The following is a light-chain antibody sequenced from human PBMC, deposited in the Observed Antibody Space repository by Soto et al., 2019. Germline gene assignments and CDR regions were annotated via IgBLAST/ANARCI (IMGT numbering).Light chain of an antibody. Sequence: DIQLIQSPATLSASVGDRITITCRASENIFKFLAWYQQRSGRAPNLLIYAASDLETGVPSRFSGRGSGTEFTLTIDSLQPDDSATYYCQHYNTLSITFGGGTKVDVK. J-gene: IGKJ4*01. CDR1: ENIFKF. CDR3: QHYNTLSIT. CDR2: AAS. V-gene: IGKV1-5*01.